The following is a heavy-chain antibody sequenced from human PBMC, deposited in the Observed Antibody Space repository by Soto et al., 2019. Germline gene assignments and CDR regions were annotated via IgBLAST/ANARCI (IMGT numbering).Heavy chain of an antibody. Sequence: EVQLVESGGGLVQPGGSLRLSCAASGFTFSSYWMHWVRQAPGKGLVWVSRINSDGSSTSYADSVKGRFTISRDNAKKPLYLQMNRLTAEDKAVYYGERSYTWPSWVDYWGQGTLVTVSS. CDR1: GFTFSSYW. D-gene: IGHD3-10*01. CDR2: INSDGSST. V-gene: IGHV3-74*01. J-gene: IGHJ4*02. CDR3: ERSYTWPSWVDY.